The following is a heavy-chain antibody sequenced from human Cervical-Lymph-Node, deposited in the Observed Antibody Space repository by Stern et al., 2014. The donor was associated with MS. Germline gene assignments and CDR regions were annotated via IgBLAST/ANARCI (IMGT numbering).Heavy chain of an antibody. CDR2: IFPRDSDP. Sequence: QLVQSGAEVKKPGDSLRISCTGSGYDFNTYWIALVRQMPGKGLEWMGRIFPRDSDPRYSPSFQGQVTSSADKSIRTAYLQWRSLKASDTALYFCARWGDGDASLDSWGQGALVTVSS. D-gene: IGHD4-17*01. CDR3: ARWGDGDASLDS. V-gene: IGHV5-51*01. J-gene: IGHJ4*02. CDR1: GYDFNTYW.